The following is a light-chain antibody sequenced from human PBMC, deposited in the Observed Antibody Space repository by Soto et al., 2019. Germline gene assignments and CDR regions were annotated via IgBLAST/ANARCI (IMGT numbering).Light chain of an antibody. Sequence: QSALTQPPSASGSPGQSVTISCTGTSSDVGGYNYVSWYQQYPGKAPKLMIYEVSKRPSGVPDRFSGSKSGNTASLTVSGLQAEDEADYYCSSYAGYNTYVFGTGTKV. V-gene: IGLV2-8*01. CDR3: SSYAGYNTYV. CDR2: EVS. J-gene: IGLJ1*01. CDR1: SSDVGGYNY.